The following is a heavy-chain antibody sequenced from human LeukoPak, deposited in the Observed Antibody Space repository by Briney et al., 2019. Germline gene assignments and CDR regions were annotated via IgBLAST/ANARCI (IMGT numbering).Heavy chain of an antibody. J-gene: IGHJ3*02. CDR3: VVHLGLGGVDYAI. CDR2: FDPEEGET. Sequence: ASVKVSCKVSGYTLTQLSMHWVRQAPAKGREGMGGFDPEEGETIYAQKFQGRVTMTEDTSTDPAYMELSRLRPEGTAVYLCVVHLGLGGVDYAISGPGTIWTVSS. V-gene: IGHV1-24*01. D-gene: IGHD1-1*01. CDR1: GYTLTQLS.